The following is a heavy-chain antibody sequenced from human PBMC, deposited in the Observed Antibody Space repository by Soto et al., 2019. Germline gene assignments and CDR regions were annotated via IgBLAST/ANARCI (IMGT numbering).Heavy chain of an antibody. CDR3: ATYTSLDY. J-gene: IGHJ4*02. CDR2: IYSGGST. CDR1: GFTVSNNY. D-gene: IGHD2-2*02. V-gene: IGHV3-53*01. Sequence: GSLRLSCAASGFTVSNNYVSWVRQAPGKGLEWVSLIYSGGSTFYADSVKGRFTISRDNSKNTLFLQMNSLRAEDTAVYFCATYTSLDYWGQGTLVTVSS.